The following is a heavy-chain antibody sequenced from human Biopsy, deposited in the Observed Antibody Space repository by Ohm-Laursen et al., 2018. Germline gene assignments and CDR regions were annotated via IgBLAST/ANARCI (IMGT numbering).Heavy chain of an antibody. CDR3: ARDLPYYENSGYGAFDM. D-gene: IGHD3-22*01. Sequence: SDTLSLTCTVSGVSITAYYWSWIRQPARKALEWIGRIYNTGSTNYNPSLQSRVTMSVDTSKNQFSLKMSSVTAADTAVYYCARDLPYYENSGYGAFDMWGQGTMVTVSS. CDR2: IYNTGST. J-gene: IGHJ3*02. V-gene: IGHV4-4*07. CDR1: GVSITAYY.